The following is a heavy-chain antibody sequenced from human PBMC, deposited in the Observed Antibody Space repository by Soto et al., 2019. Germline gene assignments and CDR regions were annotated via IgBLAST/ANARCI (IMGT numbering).Heavy chain of an antibody. CDR1: GYTFTSYD. CDR2: MNPNSGNT. CDR3: ARVGDDFWSGIELDY. Sequence: GASMKVSCKASGYTFTSYDINWVRQATGQGLEWKGWMNPNSGNTGYAQKFQGRVTITRNTSISTAYMELSSLRSEDTSVFYCARVGDDFWSGIELDYWGQGTLVTVSS. V-gene: IGHV1-8*01. J-gene: IGHJ4*02. D-gene: IGHD3-3*01.